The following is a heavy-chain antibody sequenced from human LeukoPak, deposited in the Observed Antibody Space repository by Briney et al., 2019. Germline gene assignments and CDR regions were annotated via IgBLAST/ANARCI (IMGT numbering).Heavy chain of an antibody. D-gene: IGHD2-8*02. J-gene: IGHJ6*03. Sequence: SETLSLTCAVYGGSFRNYYWSWIRQPPGKGLEWIGEVDHSGDTNYNPSLKSRVTMSVDMSKNQFSLKLISVTAADTAVYYCARRYCSGSVCYHYYYYMDVWSEGTTVTVSS. V-gene: IGHV4-34*01. CDR1: GGSFRNYY. CDR2: VDHSGDT. CDR3: ARRYCSGSVCYHYYYYMDV.